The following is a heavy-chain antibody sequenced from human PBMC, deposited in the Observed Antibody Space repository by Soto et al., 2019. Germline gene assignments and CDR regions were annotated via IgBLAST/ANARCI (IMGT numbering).Heavy chain of an antibody. J-gene: IGHJ5*02. CDR3: AGDPDSHYNDSHAYSYP. D-gene: IGHD3-22*01. CDR2: INAGNGNT. V-gene: IGHV1-3*01. CDR1: GYTFTSYA. Sequence: ASVKVSCKASGYTFTSYAMHWVRQAPGQRLEWMGWINAGNGNTKYSQKFQGRVTITADKFTGTAYMELTRLRSDDTAVYYCAGDPDSHYNDSHAYSYPWGQGTLVTVSS.